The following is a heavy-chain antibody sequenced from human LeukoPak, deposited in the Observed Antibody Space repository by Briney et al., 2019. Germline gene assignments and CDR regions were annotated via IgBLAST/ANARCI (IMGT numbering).Heavy chain of an antibody. CDR1: GGSISSYY. V-gene: IGHV4-59*01. J-gene: IGHJ5*02. Sequence: SETLSLTRTVSGGSISSYYWSWIRQPPGKGLEWIGYIYYSGSTNYNPSLKSRVTISVDTSKNQFSLKLSSVTAADTAVYYCARGAITMVRGVKSYWFDPWGQGTLVTVSS. D-gene: IGHD3-10*01. CDR3: ARGAITMVRGVKSYWFDP. CDR2: IYYSGST.